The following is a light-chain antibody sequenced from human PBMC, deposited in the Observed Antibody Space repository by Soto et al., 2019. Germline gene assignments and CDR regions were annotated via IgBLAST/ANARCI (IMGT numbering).Light chain of an antibody. J-gene: IGLJ2*01. V-gene: IGLV1-40*01. Sequence: QSVLTQPPSVTGAPGQWVAISCTGTSSNLGAGHNVHWYQQLPGTVPKLLIYSDTTRPSGVPDRFSASMSGTSAVLAISGLQAEGEADYFCQSYVNSLNAVVFGGGTKLTVL. CDR3: QSYVNSLNAVV. CDR2: SDT. CDR1: SSNLGAGHN.